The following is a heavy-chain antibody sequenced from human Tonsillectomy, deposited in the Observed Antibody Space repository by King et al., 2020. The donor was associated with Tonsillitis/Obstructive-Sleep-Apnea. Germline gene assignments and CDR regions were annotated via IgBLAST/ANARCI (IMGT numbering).Heavy chain of an antibody. CDR3: ARDFGTRYMDV. CDR1: GYTFTGFY. V-gene: IGHV1-2*02. J-gene: IGHJ6*03. Sequence: VQLVESGAEVKKPGASVKVSCKASGYTFTGFYMHWVRQAPGQGLEWMGWINPNSGGTNHAQKFQGRVTMTRDTSISTAYMELSRLRSDDTAVYYCARDFGTRYMDVWGKGTTVTVSS. D-gene: IGHD6-13*01. CDR2: INPNSGGT.